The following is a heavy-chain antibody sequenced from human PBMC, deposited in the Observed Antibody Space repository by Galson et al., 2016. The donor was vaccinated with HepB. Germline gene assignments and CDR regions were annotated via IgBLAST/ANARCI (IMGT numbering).Heavy chain of an antibody. Sequence: SLRLSCAASGFTVSSNYMSWVRQAPGKGLEWVSVIYSGGTTYYADSVKGRFTIYRDNSKNPLYLQMNSLRPEDTAVYYCAREQVEASYYGSGSGYYYYYGMDIWGQGTTVIVSS. CDR2: IYSGGTT. CDR1: GFTVSSNY. CDR3: AREQVEASYYGSGSGYYYYYGMDI. J-gene: IGHJ6*02. D-gene: IGHD3-10*01. V-gene: IGHV3-53*01.